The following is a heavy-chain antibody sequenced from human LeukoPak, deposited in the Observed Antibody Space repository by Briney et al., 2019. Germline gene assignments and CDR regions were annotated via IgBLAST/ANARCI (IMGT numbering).Heavy chain of an antibody. Sequence: ASVKVSCKASGYTFTSYTIHWVRQAPGQRLEWMGWINAGNGNRKYSQEFQDRVTITRDTSASTAYMELSRLRSDDTAVYYCARDFSRYYDYVWGSYRYAAAFDIWGQGTMVTVSS. J-gene: IGHJ3*02. V-gene: IGHV1-3*01. CDR3: ARDFSRYYDYVWGSYRYAAAFDI. CDR1: GYTFTSYT. D-gene: IGHD3-16*02. CDR2: INAGNGNR.